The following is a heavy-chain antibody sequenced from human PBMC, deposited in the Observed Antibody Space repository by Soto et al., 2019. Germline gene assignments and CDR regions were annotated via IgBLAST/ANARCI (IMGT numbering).Heavy chain of an antibody. CDR1: GGSISSSSYY. D-gene: IGHD2-15*01. CDR3: AATSGYCSGGSCYWFDY. CDR2: IYYSGST. V-gene: IGHV4-39*01. Sequence: QLQLQESGPGLVKPSETLSLTCTVSGGSISSSSYYWGWIRQPPGKGLEWIGSIYYSGSTYYNPSLKSRVTIFVDTSKNQFSLKLSSVTAADTAVYYCAATSGYCSGGSCYWFDYWGQGTLVTVSS. J-gene: IGHJ4*02.